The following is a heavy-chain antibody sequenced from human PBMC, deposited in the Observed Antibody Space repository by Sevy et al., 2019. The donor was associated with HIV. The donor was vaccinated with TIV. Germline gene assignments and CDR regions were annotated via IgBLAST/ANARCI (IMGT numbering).Heavy chain of an antibody. J-gene: IGHJ2*01. D-gene: IGHD6-19*01. V-gene: IGHV3-30-3*01. CDR3: ASSYSVWWYFDL. Sequence: GGSLRLSCAASGFTFSSYAMHWVRQAPGKGLEWVAVISYDGSNKYYADSVKGRFTISRDNSKNTLYLQMNSLRAEDTAVYYCASSYSVWWYFDLWGRGTLVTVSS. CDR2: ISYDGSNK. CDR1: GFTFSSYA.